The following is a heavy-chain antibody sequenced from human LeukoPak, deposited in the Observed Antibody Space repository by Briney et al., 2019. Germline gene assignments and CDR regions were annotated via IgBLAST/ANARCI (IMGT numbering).Heavy chain of an antibody. CDR1: HYNFINYG. D-gene: IGHD5-12*01. CDR2: ISGYNGKT. Sequence: ASVKVSCKASHYNFINYGITWVRQAPGQGLEWMAWISGYNGKTNCAQNLQGRVTMTTDTSTSTAYMDLRSLRSDDTAVYYCARDYGEGRVATIPLAYWGQGTLVTVSS. J-gene: IGHJ4*02. CDR3: ARDYGEGRVATIPLAY. V-gene: IGHV1-18*01.